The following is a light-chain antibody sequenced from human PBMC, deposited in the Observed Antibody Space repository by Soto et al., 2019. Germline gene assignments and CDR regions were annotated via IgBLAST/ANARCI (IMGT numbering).Light chain of an antibody. Sequence: EIVMTQTPLSLAVTPGQPASISCRSSESLLFSDGKTYLYWYLQKAGQPPQLLIYGVSNRFSGVTERFSGSGSGTDFTLRISRVEAEDVGVYYCMQTVRFPWTFGQGTKVEV. V-gene: IGKV2D-29*01. CDR3: MQTVRFPWT. CDR2: GVS. J-gene: IGKJ1*01. CDR1: ESLLFSDGKTY.